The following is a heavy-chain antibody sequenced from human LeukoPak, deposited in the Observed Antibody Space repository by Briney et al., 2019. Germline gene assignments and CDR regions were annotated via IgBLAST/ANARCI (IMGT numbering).Heavy chain of an antibody. CDR1: GFTFSSYN. J-gene: IGHJ4*02. D-gene: IGHD5-18*01. V-gene: IGHV3-48*01. CDR3: ARDPAIQAWLSAYYFDY. CDR2: ISSSSSTI. Sequence: GGSLRLSCAASGFTFSSYNMNWVRQAPGKGLEWVSYISSSSSTIYYADSVKGRFTISRDNAKNSLYLQMNSLRAEDTAVYYCARDPAIQAWLSAYYFDYWGQGTLVTVSS.